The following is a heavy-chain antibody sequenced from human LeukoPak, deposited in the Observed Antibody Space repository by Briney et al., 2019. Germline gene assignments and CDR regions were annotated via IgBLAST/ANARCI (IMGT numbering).Heavy chain of an antibody. J-gene: IGHJ4*02. D-gene: IGHD3-3*01. Sequence: GESLKISCKGSGYSFTSYWIGWVRQMPGKGLEWMGIIYPGDSDTRYSPSFQGQVTISADKSISTAYLQWSSLKASDTAMYYCARHSIPRDFWSGYYPAQFDYWGQGTLVTVSS. V-gene: IGHV5-51*01. CDR3: ARHSIPRDFWSGYYPAQFDY. CDR2: IYPGDSDT. CDR1: GYSFTSYW.